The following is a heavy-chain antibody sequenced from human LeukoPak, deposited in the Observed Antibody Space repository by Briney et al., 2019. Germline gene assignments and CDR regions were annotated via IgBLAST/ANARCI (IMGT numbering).Heavy chain of an antibody. J-gene: IGHJ4*02. D-gene: IGHD3-3*01. CDR3: ARDQLEWLPNVGDY. CDR2: IKQDGSEK. V-gene: IGHV3-7*01. Sequence: GGSLRLSCAASGFTFSSYWMSWVRQAPGKGLEWVANIKQDGSEKYYVDSVKGRFTISRDNAKNSLYLQMNSLRAEDTAVYYCARDQLEWLPNVGDYWGQGTLVTVSS. CDR1: GFTFSSYW.